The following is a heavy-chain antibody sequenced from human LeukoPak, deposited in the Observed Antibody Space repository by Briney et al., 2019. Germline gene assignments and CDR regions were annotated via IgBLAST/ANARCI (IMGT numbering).Heavy chain of an antibody. CDR1: GFTFSNYA. V-gene: IGHV3-23*01. J-gene: IGHJ4*02. Sequence: GGSLRLSCAASGFTFSNYAMSWVRQAPGKGLEWVSGISGSAGSTYYADSVKGRFTCPRDNAKNSLHLQMNSLRAEDTAVYYCATNHPNGGGGRYFDWSPIDWGQGTLVTVSS. D-gene: IGHD3-9*01. CDR2: ISGSAGST. CDR3: ATNHPNGGGGRYFDWSPID.